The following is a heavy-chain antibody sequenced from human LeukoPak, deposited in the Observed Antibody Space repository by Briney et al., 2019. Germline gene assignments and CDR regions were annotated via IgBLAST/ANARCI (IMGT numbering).Heavy chain of an antibody. CDR1: GGSFSGYY. CDR2: INHSGST. J-gene: IGHJ4*02. CDR3: ARGPDYYDSSGYYLY. V-gene: IGHV4-34*01. Sequence: SETLSLTCAVYGGSFSGYYWSWIRQPPGKGLEWIGEINHSGSTNYNPSLKSRVTISVDTSKNQFSLKLNSVTAADTAVYYCARGPDYYDSSGYYLYWGQGTLVTVSS. D-gene: IGHD3-22*01.